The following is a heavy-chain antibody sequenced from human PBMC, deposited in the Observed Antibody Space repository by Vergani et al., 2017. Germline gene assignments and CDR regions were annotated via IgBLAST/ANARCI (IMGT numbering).Heavy chain of an antibody. CDR1: CGSIRSGGYY. V-gene: IGHV4-31*03. CDR3: ARGAVSLASNAFDI. Sequence: QVQLQESGPGLVKPSQTLSLTCTVSCGSIRSGGYYLSWIRQHPGKGLEWIGYIYYSGSTYYNPSLKSRVTISVDTSKNQFSLKLSSVTAADTAVYYCARGAVSLASNAFDIWGQGTMVTVSS. D-gene: IGHD2-15*01. J-gene: IGHJ3*02. CDR2: IYYSGST.